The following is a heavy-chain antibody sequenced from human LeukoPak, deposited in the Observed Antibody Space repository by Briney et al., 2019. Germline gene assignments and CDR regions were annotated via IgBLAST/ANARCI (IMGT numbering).Heavy chain of an antibody. CDR3: ARGHKDYDFWSGYEAYFDY. D-gene: IGHD3-3*01. Sequence: SVKVSCKASGGTFSSYAISWVRQAPGQGLEWMGGIIPIFGTANYAQKFQGRVTITTDESTSTAYMELSSLRSEDTAVYYCARGHKDYDFWSGYEAYFDYWDQGTLVTVSS. J-gene: IGHJ4*02. V-gene: IGHV1-69*05. CDR1: GGTFSSYA. CDR2: IIPIFGTA.